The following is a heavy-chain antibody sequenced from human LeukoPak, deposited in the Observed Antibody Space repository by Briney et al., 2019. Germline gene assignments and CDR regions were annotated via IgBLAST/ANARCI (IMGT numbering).Heavy chain of an antibody. V-gene: IGHV3-66*04. D-gene: IGHD6-19*01. Sequence: GGSLRLSCAASGITVNSTYISWVRQAPGKGLEWVSVAYSGGNTYYAGSVKGRFTISRDNSKNTLFLQMNSLRAEDTAVYYCARLFGSGWPGYFYYAMDVWGQGTTVAVSS. CDR3: ARLFGSGWPGYFYYAMDV. J-gene: IGHJ6*02. CDR1: GITVNSTY. CDR2: AYSGGNT.